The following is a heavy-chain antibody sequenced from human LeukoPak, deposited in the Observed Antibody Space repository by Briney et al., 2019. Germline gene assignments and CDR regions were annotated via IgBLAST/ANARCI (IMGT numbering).Heavy chain of an antibody. CDR3: TKMHSSGWSLAFAY. CDR2: ISWNSGSI. CDR1: GFTLDDYA. J-gene: IGHJ4*02. V-gene: IGHV3-9*01. Sequence: PGRSLRLSCAASGFTLDDYAMHRVRQAPGKGLEWVSGISWNSGSIGYADSVKGRVTISRDNGKNSLYLQMNSLRAEDTALYYCTKMHSSGWSLAFAYWGQGTLVTVSS. D-gene: IGHD6-19*01.